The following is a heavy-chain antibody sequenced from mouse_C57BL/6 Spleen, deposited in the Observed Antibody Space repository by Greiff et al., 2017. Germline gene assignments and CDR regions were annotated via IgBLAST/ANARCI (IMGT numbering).Heavy chain of an antibody. J-gene: IGHJ3*01. CDR1: GFNIKDDY. D-gene: IGHD2-4*01. CDR3: ARSHDYDRGFAY. Sequence: EVQLQQSGAELVRPGASVKLSCTASGFNIKDDYMHWVMQRPEQGLEWIGWIVPENGDTEYASKFQGKATLTVDKPSSTAYVQLSSLTSEDSAVYYCARSHDYDRGFAYWGQGTLVTVSA. V-gene: IGHV14-4*01. CDR2: IVPENGDT.